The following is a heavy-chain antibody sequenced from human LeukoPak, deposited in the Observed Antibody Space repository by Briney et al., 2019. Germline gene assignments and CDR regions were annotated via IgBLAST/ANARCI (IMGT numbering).Heavy chain of an antibody. J-gene: IGHJ4*02. CDR2: IRSKANSYAT. V-gene: IGHV3-73*01. D-gene: IGHD3-22*01. CDR3: TSTYYDSTGCYYGALDY. Sequence: GGSLKLSCAPSGFTFSDSAMQGVREASGKGLEWIGRIRSKANSYATAYGASVKGRFTVSREDSKNTAFLQMNSLKTEDKAVYYCTSTYYDSTGCYYGALDYWGQGTLVTVSS. CDR1: GFTFSDSA.